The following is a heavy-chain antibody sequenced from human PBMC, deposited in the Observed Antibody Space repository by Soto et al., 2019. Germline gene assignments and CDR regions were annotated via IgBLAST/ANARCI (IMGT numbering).Heavy chain of an antibody. CDR3: ARAYYGDYVRLLRGMDV. V-gene: IGHV1-69*13. CDR2: IIPIFGTA. Sequence: GASVKVSCKASGGTFSIYAISWVRQAPGQGLEWMGGIIPIFGTANYAQKFQGRVTITADESTSTAYMELSSLRSEDTAVYYCARAYYGDYVRLLRGMDVWGQGTTVTVSS. J-gene: IGHJ6*02. D-gene: IGHD4-17*01. CDR1: GGTFSIYA.